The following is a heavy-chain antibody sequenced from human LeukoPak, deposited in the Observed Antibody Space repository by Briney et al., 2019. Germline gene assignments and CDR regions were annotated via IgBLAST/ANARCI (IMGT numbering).Heavy chain of an antibody. CDR1: GFTFSDYY. CDR2: ISSSGSTI. D-gene: IGHD4-17*01. Sequence: PGGSLRLSCAAFGFTFSDYYMSWIRQAPGKGLEWVSYISSSGSTIYYADSVKGRFTISRDNAKNSLYLQMNSLRAEDTALYYCAKPDTSLTTVTTSLDYWGQGTLVTVSS. J-gene: IGHJ4*02. V-gene: IGHV3-11*01. CDR3: AKPDTSLTTVTTSLDY.